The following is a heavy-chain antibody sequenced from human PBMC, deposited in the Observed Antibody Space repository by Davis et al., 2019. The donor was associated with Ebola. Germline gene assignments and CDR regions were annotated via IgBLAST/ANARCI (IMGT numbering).Heavy chain of an antibody. CDR1: GGTFSSYA. CDR3: ARDVGSYYFDY. V-gene: IGHV1-69*13. Sequence: SVKVSCKTSGGTFSSYAISWVRQAPGQGLEWMGGIIPIFGTTNYAQKFQGRVTITADESTSTAYLELSSLRSEDTALYYCARDVGSYYFDYWGQGTLVTVSS. J-gene: IGHJ4*02. D-gene: IGHD1-26*01. CDR2: IIPIFGTT.